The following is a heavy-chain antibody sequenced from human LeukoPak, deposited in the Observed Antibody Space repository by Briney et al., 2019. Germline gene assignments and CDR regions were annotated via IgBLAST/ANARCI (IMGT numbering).Heavy chain of an antibody. D-gene: IGHD3-10*01. J-gene: IGHJ4*02. V-gene: IGHV4-39*07. CDR2: IYSSGVT. Sequence: ASETLSLTCSVTGDSISRGRHYWGWVRQPPGSGLEWVGTIYSSGVTYHNPSLKSRLTMSVDTSTNHFSLRLTSVTAADTAIYYCATITHDGEFFDYWGQGTVVAVSS. CDR3: ATITHDGEFFDY. CDR1: GDSISRGRHY.